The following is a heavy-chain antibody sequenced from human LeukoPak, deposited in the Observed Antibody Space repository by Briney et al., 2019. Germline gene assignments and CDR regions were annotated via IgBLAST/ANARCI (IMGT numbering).Heavy chain of an antibody. CDR2: ISYDGSNK. CDR1: GFTFSSYG. CDR3: AKSAGDYYGMDV. Sequence: PGRSLRLSCAASGFTFSSYGMHWLRQAPGKGLEWVAVISYDGSNKYYADSVKGRFTISRDNSKNTLYLQMNSLRAEDTAVYYCAKSAGDYYGMDVWGQGTTVTVS. V-gene: IGHV3-30*18. J-gene: IGHJ6*02.